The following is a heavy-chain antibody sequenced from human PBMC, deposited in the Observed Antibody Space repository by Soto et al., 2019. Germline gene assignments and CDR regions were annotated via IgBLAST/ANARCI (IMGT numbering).Heavy chain of an antibody. CDR1: GYTFTSYD. CDR3: ARERSAAGTGWFDP. Sequence: QVQLVQSGAEVKKPGASVKVSCKATGYTFTSYDINWVRQATGQGLEWMGWMNPNSGNTGYAQKFQGRVTMTRNTSISTAYMELSSLRSEDTAVYYCARERSAAGTGWFDPWGQGTLVTVSS. CDR2: MNPNSGNT. J-gene: IGHJ5*02. D-gene: IGHD6-13*01. V-gene: IGHV1-8*01.